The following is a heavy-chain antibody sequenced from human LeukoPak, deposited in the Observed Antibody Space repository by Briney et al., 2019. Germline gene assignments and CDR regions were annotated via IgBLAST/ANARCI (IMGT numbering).Heavy chain of an antibody. J-gene: IGHJ4*02. Sequence: SETLSLTCTVSGGSISSSSYFWGWVRQPPGKGLEWIGSIYHSGSTYYNPSLKSRVTISVDTSKNQFSLKLSSVAAADTAVYYCARGVSSSGWAFDYWGQGTLVTVSS. D-gene: IGHD6-19*01. CDR3: ARGVSSSGWAFDY. V-gene: IGHV4-39*07. CDR2: IYHSGST. CDR1: GGSISSSSYF.